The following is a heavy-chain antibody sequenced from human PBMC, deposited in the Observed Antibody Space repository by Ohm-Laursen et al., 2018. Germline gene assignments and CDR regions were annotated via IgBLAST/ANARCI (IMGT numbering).Heavy chain of an antibody. CDR3: AKDLEDVSGIAVASFDY. CDR1: GFTVSNNF. V-gene: IGHV3-66*01. D-gene: IGHD6-19*01. CDR2: LYPGGNT. Sequence: GSLRLSCAASGFTVSNNFMSWVRQAPGKGLEWVSVLYPGGNTYYADSVKGRFTISRDNSKNTLYLQMNSLRAEDTAVYYCAKDLEDVSGIAVASFDYWGQGTLVTVSS. J-gene: IGHJ4*02.